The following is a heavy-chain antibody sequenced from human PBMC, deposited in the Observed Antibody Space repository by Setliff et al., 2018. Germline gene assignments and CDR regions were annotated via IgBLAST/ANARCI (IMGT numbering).Heavy chain of an antibody. Sequence: ASVKVSCKGSGYTFSTYAIIWMRQAPGQGLEWMGWISAYAQKFQGRVTMTTDTPTSTAYMELRSLRSDDTAVYYCARGPLDFVVAPPAAKFDFWGQGTLVTVSS. D-gene: IGHD2-2*01. J-gene: IGHJ4*02. CDR1: GYTFSTYA. V-gene: IGHV1-18*01. CDR3: ARGPLDFVVAPPAAKFDF. CDR2: ISA.